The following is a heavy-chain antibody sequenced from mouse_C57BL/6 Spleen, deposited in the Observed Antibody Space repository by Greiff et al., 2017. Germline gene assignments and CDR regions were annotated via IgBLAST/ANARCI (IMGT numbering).Heavy chain of an antibody. CDR3: ARDWDVGGY. J-gene: IGHJ2*01. D-gene: IGHD4-1*01. CDR2: IDPSDSET. CDR1: GYTFTSYW. Sequence: QVQLQQPGAELVRPGSSVKLSCKASGYTFTSYWMHWVKQRPIQGLEWIGNIDPSDSETHYNQKFKDKATLTVDKSSSTAYMQLSSLTSEDSAVNYCARDWDVGGYWGKGTTLTVSS. V-gene: IGHV1-52*01.